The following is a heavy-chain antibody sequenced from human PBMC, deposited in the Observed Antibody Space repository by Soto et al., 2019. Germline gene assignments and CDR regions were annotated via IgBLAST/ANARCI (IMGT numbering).Heavy chain of an antibody. J-gene: IGHJ6*02. CDR1: GGSFSSYA. CDR3: ARDSVYSSSYYDYYGMDV. D-gene: IGHD6-6*01. Sequence: QVQLVQSGAEVKKPGASVKVSCKASGGSFSSYAXSWVRQAPGQGLEWTRGIIPIFGAANYAQKFQGRVTITADESTSTSXMELSSLRSEDXAVYYCARDSVYSSSYYDYYGMDVWGQGTTVTVSS. V-gene: IGHV1-69*12. CDR2: IIPIFGAA.